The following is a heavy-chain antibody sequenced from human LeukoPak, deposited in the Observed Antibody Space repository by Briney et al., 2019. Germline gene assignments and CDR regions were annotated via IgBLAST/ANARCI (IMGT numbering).Heavy chain of an antibody. J-gene: IGHJ4*02. Sequence: GGSLRLSCAASGFSFRTYGMHWVRQAPGKGLDWVAFIQYDGSNKYYSDSVKGRFTISRDNSKNTLYLQMNSLRAEDTAVYYCAKGAHYSGSGNYRRGHYFDYWGQGTLVTVSS. D-gene: IGHD3-10*01. CDR2: IQYDGSNK. CDR1: GFSFRTYG. V-gene: IGHV3-30*02. CDR3: AKGAHYSGSGNYRRGHYFDY.